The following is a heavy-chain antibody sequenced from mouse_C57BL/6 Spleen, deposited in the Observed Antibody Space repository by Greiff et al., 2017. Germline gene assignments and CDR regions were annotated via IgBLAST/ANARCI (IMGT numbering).Heavy chain of an antibody. CDR3: TRWEAQAPWFAY. CDR2: IDPETGGT. J-gene: IGHJ3*01. CDR1: GYTFTDYE. Sequence: VKLQQSGAELVRPGASVTLSCKASGYTFTDYEMHWVKQTPVHGLEWIGAIDPETGGTAYNQKFKGKAILTADKSSSTAYMGLRSLTSEDSAVYYCTRWEAQAPWFAYWGQGTLVTVSA. V-gene: IGHV1-15*01. D-gene: IGHD3-2*02.